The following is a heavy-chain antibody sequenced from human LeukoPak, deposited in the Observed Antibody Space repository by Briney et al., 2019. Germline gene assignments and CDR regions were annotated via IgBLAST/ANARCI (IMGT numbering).Heavy chain of an antibody. V-gene: IGHV3-15*07. CDR2: IKSETDGGTA. CDR3: TRRSSAAGRQYFDY. J-gene: IGHJ4*02. D-gene: IGHD6-13*01. CDR1: GFTFSSYA. Sequence: GGSLRLSCAASGFTFSSYAMNWVRQAPGKGLEWVGRIKSETDGGTADYAAPVKGTFTISRDDSESTLYLQMNSLKTEDTAVYYCTRRSSAAGRQYFDYWGQGTLVTVSS.